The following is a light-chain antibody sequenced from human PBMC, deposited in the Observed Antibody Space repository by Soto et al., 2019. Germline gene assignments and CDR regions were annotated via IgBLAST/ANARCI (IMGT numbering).Light chain of an antibody. CDR3: VQRSTWPWT. CDR2: DTF. V-gene: IGKV3-11*01. Sequence: IVLTQSPATLSLSPGARATLSCRAGQSVSNYLAWYQQKPGQAPRLLIYDTFNRATGIPARFIGSGSGTDFTLTISSREPEDLAVYFCVQRSTWPWTSGQGTKVEIK. J-gene: IGKJ1*01. CDR1: QSVSNY.